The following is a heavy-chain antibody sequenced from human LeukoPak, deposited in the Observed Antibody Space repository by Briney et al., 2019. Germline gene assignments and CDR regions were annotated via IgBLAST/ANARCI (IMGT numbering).Heavy chain of an antibody. CDR2: IWYDGSYK. CDR1: GFSFSSYG. J-gene: IGHJ4*02. CDR3: ARSRGDDFWTGPYFFDY. D-gene: IGHD3/OR15-3a*01. Sequence: GGSLRLSCAASGFSFSSYGMHWVRQAPGKGLEWVAVIWYDGSYKYYADSVKGRFTISRDNSKNTLYLQMNSLRAEDTAVYYCARSRGDDFWTGPYFFDYWGQGTLVTVSS. V-gene: IGHV3-33*01.